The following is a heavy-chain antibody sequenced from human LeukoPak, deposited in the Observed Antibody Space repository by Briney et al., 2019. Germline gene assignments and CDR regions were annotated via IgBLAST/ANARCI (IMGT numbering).Heavy chain of an antibody. CDR2: ISGSGGST. V-gene: IGHV3-23*01. CDR3: ARPDSSSWYIFDY. J-gene: IGHJ4*01. Sequence: GGSLRLSCAASGFPFSSYAMNWVRQAPGKGLEWVSAISGSGGSTYYADSVKGRFTISRDNSKNTLYLQMNSLRAEETAVYYCARPDSSSWYIFDYRGHGTLVTVSS. D-gene: IGHD6-13*01. CDR1: GFPFSSYA.